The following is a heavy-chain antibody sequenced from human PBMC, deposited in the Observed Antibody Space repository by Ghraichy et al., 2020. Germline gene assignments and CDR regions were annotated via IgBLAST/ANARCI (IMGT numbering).Heavy chain of an antibody. J-gene: IGHJ4*02. CDR1: GFSLSTSGMR. Sequence: SGPTLVKPTQTLTLTCTFSGFSLSTSGMRVNWIRQPPGKALEWLARIDWDDDKFYSTSLKTRLTISKDTSKNQVVLTMTNMDPVDTATYYCARSFTPGVHFDYWGQGTLVTVSS. CDR2: IDWDDDK. V-gene: IGHV2-70*04. CDR3: ARSFTPGVHFDY. D-gene: IGHD3-10*01.